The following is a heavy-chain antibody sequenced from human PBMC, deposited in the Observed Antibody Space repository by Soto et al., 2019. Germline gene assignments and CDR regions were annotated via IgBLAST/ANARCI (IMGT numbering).Heavy chain of an antibody. CDR2: ISLNGDI. CDR1: GGSIRSGHW. J-gene: IGHJ6*02. CDR3: ATRDMRAGGPV. V-gene: IGHV4-4*02. D-gene: IGHD2-8*02. Sequence: QVQLQESGPGLVESSGTLSLTCAVYGGSIRSGHWWTWVRQSPGKGLEWIGEISLNGDINYSPSLQSRVTVSMDMDRNHMSMSLTSVTAAETAVYYCATRDMRAGGPVWGPGTMVAVSS.